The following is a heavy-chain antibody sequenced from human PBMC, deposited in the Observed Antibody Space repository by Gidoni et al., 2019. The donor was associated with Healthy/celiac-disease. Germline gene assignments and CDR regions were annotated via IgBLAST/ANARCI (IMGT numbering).Heavy chain of an antibody. D-gene: IGHD1-7*01. CDR1: GFTFRRYA. J-gene: IGHJ4*02. CDR3: AKRGAPWNYVSFFDY. CDR2: ISGSGGSK. Sequence: EVQLLESGGGLVTPGGSLRLSCAASGFTFRRYAMRWVRQAAGKGLGWVAAISGSGGSKYYADAVKGRFTISRDNSKNTLYLQMNSLRAEDTAVYYCAKRGAPWNYVSFFDYWGQGTLVTVSS. V-gene: IGHV3-23*01.